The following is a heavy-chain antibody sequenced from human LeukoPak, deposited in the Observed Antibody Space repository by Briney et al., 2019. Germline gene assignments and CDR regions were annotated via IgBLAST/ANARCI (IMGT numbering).Heavy chain of an antibody. J-gene: IGHJ3*02. V-gene: IGHV4-59*12. Sequence: SETLSLTCTVSGGSISSYYWSWIRQPPGKGLEWIGYIYYSGSTNYNPSLKSRITISVDTSKNQFSLKLSSVTAADTAVYYCARDQYVGDYPFDAFDIWGQGTMVTVSS. CDR1: GGSISSYY. D-gene: IGHD4-17*01. CDR2: IYYSGST. CDR3: ARDQYVGDYPFDAFDI.